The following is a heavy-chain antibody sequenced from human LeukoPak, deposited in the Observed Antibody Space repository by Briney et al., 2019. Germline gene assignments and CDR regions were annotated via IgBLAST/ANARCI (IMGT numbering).Heavy chain of an antibody. CDR2: IYYSGST. D-gene: IGHD3-10*01. V-gene: IGHV4-59*01. CDR3: AREYGSGSFVDY. CDR1: GGSISSYY. Sequence: SETLSLTCTVAGGSISSYYWCWIRQPPGKGLECIGYIYYSGSTNYNPSLKSRVTISVDTSKNQFSLKLSSVTAADTAVYYCAREYGSGSFVDYWGQGTLVTVSS. J-gene: IGHJ4*02.